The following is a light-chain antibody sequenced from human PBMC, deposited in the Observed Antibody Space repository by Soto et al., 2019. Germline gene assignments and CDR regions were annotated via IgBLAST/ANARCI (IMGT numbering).Light chain of an antibody. Sequence: DIQMTQSPTSLSASVGDRVTITCRASQGISNFAWYQQKPGKAPKLLIYAASTLQSGVPSRFSGSGSGTDFTLTINSLQPEDVATYSCQKYSSVPVFGPGTKVEIK. J-gene: IGKJ3*01. CDR2: AAS. CDR1: QGISNF. CDR3: QKYSSVPV. V-gene: IGKV1-27*01.